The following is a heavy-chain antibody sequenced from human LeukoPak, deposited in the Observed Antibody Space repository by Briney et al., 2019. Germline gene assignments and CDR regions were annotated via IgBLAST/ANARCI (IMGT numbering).Heavy chain of an antibody. V-gene: IGHV3-33*01. J-gene: IGHJ3*02. D-gene: IGHD1-1*01. CDR3: ARSVRGSETGAGGAFDI. Sequence: GGSLRLSCAASGFTFSSYGMHWVRQAPGKGLEWVAVIWYDGSNKYYADSVKGRFTISRDNSKTTLEMNSLRVEDAAVYYCARSVRGSETGAGGAFDIWGQGTMVTVSS. CDR2: IWYDGSNK. CDR1: GFTFSSYG.